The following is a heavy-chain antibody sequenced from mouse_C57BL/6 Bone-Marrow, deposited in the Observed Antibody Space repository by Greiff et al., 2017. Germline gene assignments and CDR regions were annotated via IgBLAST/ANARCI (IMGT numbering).Heavy chain of an antibody. J-gene: IGHJ2*01. CDR2: IYPGDGDT. CDR3: ARSGTGEVDY. V-gene: IGHV1-80*01. Sequence: QVELKQSGAELVKPGASVKISCKASGYAFSSYWMNWVKQRPGKGLEWIGQIYPGDGDTNYNGKFKGKATLTADKSSSTAYMQLSSLTSEDSAVYFCARSGTGEVDYWGQGTTLTVSS. D-gene: IGHD4-1*01. CDR1: GYAFSSYW.